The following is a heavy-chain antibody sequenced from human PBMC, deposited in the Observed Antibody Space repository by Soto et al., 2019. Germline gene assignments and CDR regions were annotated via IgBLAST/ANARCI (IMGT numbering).Heavy chain of an antibody. V-gene: IGHV4-59*08. CDR2: IHYSGST. Sequence: QVQLQESGPGLVKPSETLSLSCTVSGGSISSYFWSWIRQPPGKGLEWIGYIHYSGSTNYNPSLKSRVTISVDTSKNQFSLKLSSVTAADTAVYYCARRWGRTFDYWGQGTLVTVSS. CDR1: GGSISSYF. D-gene: IGHD1-26*01. CDR3: ARRWGRTFDY. J-gene: IGHJ4*02.